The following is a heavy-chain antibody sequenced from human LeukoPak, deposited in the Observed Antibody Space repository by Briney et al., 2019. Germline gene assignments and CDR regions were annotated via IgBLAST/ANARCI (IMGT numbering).Heavy chain of an antibody. CDR1: GGSISSGDYY. CDR3: ARGSLSSNRFDY. D-gene: IGHD6-6*01. J-gene: IGHJ4*02. Sequence: SETLSLTCTVSGGSISSGDYYWSWIRQPPGKGLEWIGYIYYSGSTYYNPSLKSRVTISVDRSKNKFSLKLSSVTAADTAVYYCARGSLSSNRFDYWGQGTLVTVSS. V-gene: IGHV4-30-4*01. CDR2: IYYSGST.